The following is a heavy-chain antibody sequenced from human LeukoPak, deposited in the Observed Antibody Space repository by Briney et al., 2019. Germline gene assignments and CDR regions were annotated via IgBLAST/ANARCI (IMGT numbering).Heavy chain of an antibody. CDR1: GGSISSYY. Sequence: SETLSLTCTVSGGSISSYYWRWIRQPAGKGLEWIGRIYTSGSTNYNPSLKSRVTMSVDTSKNQFSLKLSSVTAADTAVYYCAREHFKVPTYYGFWSGYQSVRFDPWGQGTLVTVSS. CDR3: AREHFKVPTYYGFWSGYQSVRFDP. V-gene: IGHV4-4*07. D-gene: IGHD3-3*01. CDR2: IYTSGST. J-gene: IGHJ5*02.